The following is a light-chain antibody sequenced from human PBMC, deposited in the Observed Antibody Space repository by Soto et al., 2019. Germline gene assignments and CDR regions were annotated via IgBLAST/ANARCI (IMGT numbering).Light chain of an antibody. CDR3: QEYNTYPWT. V-gene: IGKV1-5*01. CDR1: QSISGW. CDR2: DAS. Sequence: DIQMTQSPPTLSASVGDRVTITCRASQSISGWLAWYQQKPGKAPKLLIYDASRLESGVPSRFSGSGSGTEFTLTISSLYNDDFATYYCQEYNTYPWTFGQGTKVDNK. J-gene: IGKJ1*01.